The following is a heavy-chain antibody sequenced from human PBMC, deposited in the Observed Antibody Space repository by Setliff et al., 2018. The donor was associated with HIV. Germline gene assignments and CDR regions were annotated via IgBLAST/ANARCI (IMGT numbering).Heavy chain of an antibody. V-gene: IGHV4-38-2*01. CDR2: MYYSGST. CDR3: ARGLSSPFATGL. CDR1: GYSISSGYY. Sequence: SETLSLTCAASGYSISSGYYWGWIRQPPGKGQEWIGYMYYSGSTNHNPSLKSRVTISIDTSKNQFSLKLTSVTSADTAVYFCARGLSSPFATGLWGQGTLVTVSS. D-gene: IGHD6-13*01. J-gene: IGHJ4*02.